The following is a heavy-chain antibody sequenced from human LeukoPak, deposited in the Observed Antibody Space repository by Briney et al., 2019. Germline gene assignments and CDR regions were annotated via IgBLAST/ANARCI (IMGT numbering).Heavy chain of an antibody. CDR2: IGSAGDT. D-gene: IGHD6-13*01. Sequence: PGRSLRLSCAASGFTFSSYDMHWVRQATGKGLEWVSGIGSAGDTYYPASVKGRFTISRENGKKPLYLQMNSLRAGDSTVYYCARAGGSGWYAFDVWGQGTMVTVSS. J-gene: IGHJ3*01. CDR3: ARAGGSGWYAFDV. V-gene: IGHV3-13*04. CDR1: GFTFSSYD.